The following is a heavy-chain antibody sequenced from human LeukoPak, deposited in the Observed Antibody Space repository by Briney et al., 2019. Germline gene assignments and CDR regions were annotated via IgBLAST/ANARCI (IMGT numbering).Heavy chain of an antibody. CDR2: IKQDGSEK. D-gene: IGHD4-17*01. V-gene: IGHV3-7*01. J-gene: IGHJ5*02. Sequence: GGSLRLSCAASGFTFSSYWMSWVRQAPRKGLEWVANIKQDGSEKYYVDSVKGRFTISRDNAKNSLYLQMNSLRAEDTAVYYCARDVDDYGDYVDWFDPWGQGTLVTVSS. CDR1: GFTFSSYW. CDR3: ARDVDDYGDYVDWFDP.